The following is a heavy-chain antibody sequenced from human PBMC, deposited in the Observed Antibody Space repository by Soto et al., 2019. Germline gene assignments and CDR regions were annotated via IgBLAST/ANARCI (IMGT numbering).Heavy chain of an antibody. D-gene: IGHD6-19*01. V-gene: IGHV3-30*09. J-gene: IGHJ4*02. CDR1: GFTFSSYA. CDR3: ARDYISGPFFDY. Sequence: PGGSLRLSCAASGFTFSSYAMHWVRQAPGKGLEWVAVISYDGSNKYYADSVKGRFAISRDNSKNTLYLQMNSLRAEDTAVYYCARDYISGPFFDYWGQGTLVTVS. CDR2: ISYDGSNK.